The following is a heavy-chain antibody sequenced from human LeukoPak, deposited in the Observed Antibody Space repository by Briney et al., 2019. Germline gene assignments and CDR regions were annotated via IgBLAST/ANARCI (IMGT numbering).Heavy chain of an antibody. D-gene: IGHD3-10*01. CDR1: GFTFSSYG. CDR3: AKGHYYGSGSLDY. Sequence: GGSLRLSCAASGFTFSSYGMSWVRQAPGKGLEWVSAIGGRDGSTYYADSVKGRFTISRDNSKDTLYVQMNSLRAEDTAVYYCAKGHYYGSGSLDYWGQGTLVTVSS. V-gene: IGHV3-23*01. CDR2: IGGRDGST. J-gene: IGHJ4*02.